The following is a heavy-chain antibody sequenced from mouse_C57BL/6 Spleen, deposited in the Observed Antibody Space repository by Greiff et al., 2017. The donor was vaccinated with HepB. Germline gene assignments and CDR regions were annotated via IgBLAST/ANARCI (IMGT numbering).Heavy chain of an antibody. CDR2: ISDGGSYT. Sequence: DVHLVESGGGLVKPGGSLKLSCAASGFTFSSYAMSWVRQTPEKRLEWVATISDGGSYTYYPDNVKGRFTISRDNAKNNLYLQMSHLKSEDTAMYYCARAYYSKGPMDYWGQGTSVTVSS. J-gene: IGHJ4*01. D-gene: IGHD2-5*01. CDR3: ARAYYSKGPMDY. CDR1: GFTFSSYA. V-gene: IGHV5-4*01.